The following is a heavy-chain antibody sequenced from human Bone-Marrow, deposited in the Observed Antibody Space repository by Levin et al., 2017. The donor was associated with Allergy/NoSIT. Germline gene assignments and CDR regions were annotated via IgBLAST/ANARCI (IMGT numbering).Heavy chain of an antibody. CDR1: GFTFSSYA. D-gene: IGHD1-26*01. J-gene: IGHJ6*02. V-gene: IGHV3-30-3*01. CDR2: ISYDGSNK. CDR3: ARDRDSGSYYGVRYYYGMDV. Sequence: GESLKISCAASGFTFSSYAMHWVRQAPGKGLEWVAVISYDGSNKYYADSVKGRFTISRDNSKNTLYLQMNSLRAEDTAVYYCARDRDSGSYYGVRYYYGMDVWGQGTTVTVSS.